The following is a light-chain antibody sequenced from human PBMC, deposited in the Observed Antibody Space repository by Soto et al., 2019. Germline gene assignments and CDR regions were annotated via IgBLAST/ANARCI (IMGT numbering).Light chain of an antibody. V-gene: IGLV4-60*02. CDR2: LEGSGSY. Sequence: QPVLTQSSSASASLGSSVKLTCTLSSGHSSYIIAWHQQQPGKAPRYLMKLEGSGSYNKGSGVPDRFSGSSSGADRYLTISILQFEDEADYYCETWDSNTHTVFGVGTKDTVL. CDR1: SGHSSYI. J-gene: IGLJ3*02. CDR3: ETWDSNTHTV.